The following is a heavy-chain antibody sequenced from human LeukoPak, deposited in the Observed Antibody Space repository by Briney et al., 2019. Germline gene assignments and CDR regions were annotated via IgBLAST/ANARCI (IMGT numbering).Heavy chain of an antibody. CDR1: GFTFSSYT. Sequence: GGSLRLSCAASGFTFSSYTMSWVRQAPGKGLEWVSAISGSGGSTYYADSVKGRFTISRDNSKNTLYLQMNSLRAEDTAVYYCAKVGSGSYYLDYWGQGTLVTVSS. D-gene: IGHD1-26*01. V-gene: IGHV3-23*01. CDR2: ISGSGGST. CDR3: AKVGSGSYYLDY. J-gene: IGHJ4*02.